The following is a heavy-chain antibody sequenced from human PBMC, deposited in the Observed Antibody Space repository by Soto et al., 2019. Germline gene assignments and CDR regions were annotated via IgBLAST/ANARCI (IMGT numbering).Heavy chain of an antibody. J-gene: IGHJ6*02. V-gene: IGHV4-34*01. CDR2: INHSGST. Sequence: SETLSLTCAVYGGSLSGYYWSWIRQPPGKGLEWIGEINHSGSTNYNPSLKSRVTISVDTSKNQFSLKLSSVTAADTAVYYCAREFIVVVVAATLLDYGMDVWGQGTTVTVSS. D-gene: IGHD2-15*01. CDR3: AREFIVVVVAATLLDYGMDV. CDR1: GGSLSGYY.